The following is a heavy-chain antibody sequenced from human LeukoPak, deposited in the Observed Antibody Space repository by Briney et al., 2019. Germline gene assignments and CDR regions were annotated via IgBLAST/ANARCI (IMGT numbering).Heavy chain of an antibody. CDR2: ISYDGSNK. V-gene: IGHV3-30*14. D-gene: IGHD1-14*01. CDR3: AIREPIGY. CDR1: GFTFSSYA. Sequence: PGGSLRLSCAASGFTFSSYAMHWVRQAPGKGLEWVAVISYDGSNKYCADSVKGRFTISRDSSKNTLYLQMNNLRAEDTAVYYCAIREPIGYWGQGTLVTVSS. J-gene: IGHJ4*02.